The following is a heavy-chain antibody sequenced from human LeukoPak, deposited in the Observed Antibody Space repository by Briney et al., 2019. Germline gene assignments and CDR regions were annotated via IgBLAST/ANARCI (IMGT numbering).Heavy chain of an antibody. CDR3: ARGADAFDT. CDR2: IYTGGGT. V-gene: IGHV3-53*03. CDR1: GFSVRTNF. Sequence: GGSLRLSCAVSGFSVRTNFMSWVRQAPGKGLEWVSVIYTGGGTDHADSVKGRFTISRDNSKNTLSLQMNSLRADDMAIYYCARGADAFDTWGQGTMVTVSS. J-gene: IGHJ3*02.